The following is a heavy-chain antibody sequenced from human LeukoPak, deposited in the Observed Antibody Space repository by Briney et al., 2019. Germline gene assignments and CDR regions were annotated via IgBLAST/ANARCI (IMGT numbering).Heavy chain of an antibody. V-gene: IGHV4-34*01. CDR1: GGSISSYY. J-gene: IGHJ6*03. Sequence: SETLSLTCTVSGGSISSYYWSWIRQPPGKGLEWLGEINHSGSTNYNPSLKSRVTISLDTSKNQFSLKLSSVTAADTAVYYCARDEYYYDSSGYYYYMDVWGKGTTVTVSS. CDR3: ARDEYYYDSSGYYYYMDV. CDR2: INHSGST. D-gene: IGHD3-22*01.